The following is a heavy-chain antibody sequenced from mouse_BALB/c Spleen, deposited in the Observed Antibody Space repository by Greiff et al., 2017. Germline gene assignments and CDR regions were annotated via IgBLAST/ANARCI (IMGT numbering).Heavy chain of an antibody. V-gene: IGHV1-18*01. CDR3: ARDEGIYYDDDSYYFDY. J-gene: IGHJ2*01. CDR2: INPNNGGT. D-gene: IGHD2-4*01. CDR1: GYTFTDYN. Sequence: VQLQQSGAELVKPGASVKISCTASGYTFTDYNMDWVKQSHGKSLEWIGDINPNNGGTIYNQKFKGKATLTVDKSSSTAYMELRSLTSEDTAFYYCARDEGIYYDDDSYYFDYWGQGTTLTVSS.